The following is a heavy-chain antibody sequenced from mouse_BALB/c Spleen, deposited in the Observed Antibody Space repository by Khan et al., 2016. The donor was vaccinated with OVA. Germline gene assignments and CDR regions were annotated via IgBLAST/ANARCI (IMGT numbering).Heavy chain of an antibody. J-gene: IGHJ3*01. Sequence: VQLQQSGAELARPGASVKMSCKVSGYSFTSYTIHWIIKRPGQGLEWIGYINPSNGYTNYNQKFKDKATLTTDKSSTTAYLQLSSMTSDDSAVYNCVRDRADHRNDVWFAYWGQGTLVTVSA. CDR1: GYSFTSYT. CDR2: INPSNGYT. V-gene: IGHV1-4*01. CDR3: VRDRADHRNDVWFAY. D-gene: IGHD2-14*01.